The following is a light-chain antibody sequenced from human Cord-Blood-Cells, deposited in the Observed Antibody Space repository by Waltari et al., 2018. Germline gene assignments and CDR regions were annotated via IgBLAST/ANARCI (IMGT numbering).Light chain of an antibody. V-gene: IGLV2-14*01. Sequence: QSALTQPASVSGSPGRTLTVSSTGTSRHVGGYTYASWYQQNPGKAPKLMIYDVSKRPSGVSNRFSGSKSGNTASLTISGLQAEDEADYYCSSYTSSSTWVFGGGTKLTVL. CDR2: DVS. CDR3: SSYTSSSTWV. CDR1: SRHVGGYTY. J-gene: IGLJ3*02.